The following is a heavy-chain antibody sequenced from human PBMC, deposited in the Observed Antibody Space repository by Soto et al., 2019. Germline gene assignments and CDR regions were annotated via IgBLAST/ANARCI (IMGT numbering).Heavy chain of an antibody. CDR3: ARSQGSSTSLEIYYYYYYGMDV. J-gene: IGHJ6*02. D-gene: IGHD2-2*01. Sequence: QVQLVQSGAEVKKPGSSVKVSCKASGGTFSSYAISWVRQAPGQGLEWMGGIIPISDTTNYAQKFQGRVTITADEYTSTAYMELSSLRSEDTAVYYCARSQGSSTSLEIYYYYYYGMDVWCQGTTVTVSS. CDR2: IIPISDTT. V-gene: IGHV1-69*01. CDR1: GGTFSSYA.